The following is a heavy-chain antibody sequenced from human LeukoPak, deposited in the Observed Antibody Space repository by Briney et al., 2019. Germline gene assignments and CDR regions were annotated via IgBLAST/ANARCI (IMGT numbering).Heavy chain of an antibody. CDR2: VYYSGNT. CDR1: GGSISNFY. V-gene: IGHV4-59*01. CDR3: ARRTYFYDSSGYYFDY. J-gene: IGHJ4*02. D-gene: IGHD3-22*01. Sequence: SETLSLTCTVTGGSISNFYWNWIRQPPGKGLEWIGHVYYSGNTNYNPSLKSRVTISVDTSKNQFSLKLSSVTAADTAVYYCARRTYFYDSSGYYFDYWGQGTLVTVSS.